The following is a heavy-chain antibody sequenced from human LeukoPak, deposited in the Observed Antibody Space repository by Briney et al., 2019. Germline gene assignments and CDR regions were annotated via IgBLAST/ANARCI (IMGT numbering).Heavy chain of an antibody. J-gene: IGHJ4*02. CDR2: INPNSGGT. CDR3: ASIRVPGYSSGWSTDY. V-gene: IGHV1-2*02. D-gene: IGHD6-19*01. CDR1: GYTFTGYY. Sequence: AASVKVSCKASGYTFTGYYMHWVRQAPGQGLEWMGWINPNSGGTNYAQKFQGRVTMTRDTSISTAYMELSRLRSDDTAVYYCASIRVPGYSSGWSTDYRGQGTLVTVSS.